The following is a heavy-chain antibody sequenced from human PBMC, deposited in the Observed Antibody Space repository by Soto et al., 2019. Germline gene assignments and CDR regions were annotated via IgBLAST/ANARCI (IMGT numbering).Heavy chain of an antibody. Sequence: PGGSLRLSCAASGFTFSGSSIHWVRQASWKGLEWVGRIRSKANSYATAYAASVKGRFTISRDDSKNTAYLQMNSLKTEDTAVYYCTRNGSWHNDAFDIWGQGTMVTVSS. V-gene: IGHV3-73*01. CDR1: GFTFSGSS. J-gene: IGHJ3*02. CDR2: IRSKANSYAT. CDR3: TRNGSWHNDAFDI. D-gene: IGHD1-26*01.